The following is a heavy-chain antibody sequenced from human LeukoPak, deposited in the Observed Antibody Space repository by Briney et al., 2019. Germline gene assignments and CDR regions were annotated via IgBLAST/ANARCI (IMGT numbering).Heavy chain of an antibody. CDR3: ARGHPLLDY. D-gene: IGHD2-21*02. V-gene: IGHV4-59*12. Sequence: SETLSLTCTVSGGSISSYYWSSIRQPPGKGLEWIGYIYYSGSTNYNPSLKSRVAISVDTSKNQFSLKLNSVTAADTAVYYCARGHPLLDYWGQGTLVTVSS. CDR2: IYYSGST. CDR1: GGSISSYY. J-gene: IGHJ4*02.